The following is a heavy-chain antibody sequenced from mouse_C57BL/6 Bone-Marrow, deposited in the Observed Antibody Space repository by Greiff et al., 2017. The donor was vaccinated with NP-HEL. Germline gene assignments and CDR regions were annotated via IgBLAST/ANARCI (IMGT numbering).Heavy chain of an antibody. Sequence: VQLQQSGAELVRPGASVKLSCKASGYTFTDYYINWVKQRPGQGLEWIARIYPGSGNTYYNEKFKGKATLTAEKSSSTAYMQLSSLTSEDSAVYFCARLLLFYYAMDYWGQGTSVTVSS. J-gene: IGHJ4*01. D-gene: IGHD2-3*01. CDR2: IYPGSGNT. CDR3: ARLLLFYYAMDY. CDR1: GYTFTDYY. V-gene: IGHV1-76*01.